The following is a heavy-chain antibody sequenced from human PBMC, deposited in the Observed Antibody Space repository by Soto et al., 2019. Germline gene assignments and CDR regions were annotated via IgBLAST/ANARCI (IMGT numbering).Heavy chain of an antibody. J-gene: IGHJ4*02. CDR1: GFSFSNYG. D-gene: IGHD3-22*01. CDR3: AREHYNSGYYRGFDY. CDR2: LWYDGSNK. V-gene: IGHV3-33*01. Sequence: QVQLRESGGGVVQPGRSLRLSCAASGFSFSNYGMHWVRQAPGKGLEWVAVLWYDGSNKYYGDSVKGRFTSSRDNSKKMLYLQMNSLRAEDTAVYYCAREHYNSGYYRGFDYWGQGTLVTVSS.